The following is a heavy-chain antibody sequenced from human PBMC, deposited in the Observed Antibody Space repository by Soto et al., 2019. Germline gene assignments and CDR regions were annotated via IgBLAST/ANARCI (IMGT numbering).Heavy chain of an antibody. CDR3: ARRGGYCSSTSCYSYYYYMDV. D-gene: IGHD2-2*02. J-gene: IGHJ6*03. CDR2: IYYSGST. CDR1: GGSISSYY. Sequence: TSETLSLTCTVSGGSISSYYWSWIRQPPGKGLEWIGYIYYSGSTNYNPSLKSRVTISVDTSKNQFSLKLSSVTAADTAVYYCARRGGYCSSTSCYSYYYYMDVWGKGTTVTVSS. V-gene: IGHV4-59*08.